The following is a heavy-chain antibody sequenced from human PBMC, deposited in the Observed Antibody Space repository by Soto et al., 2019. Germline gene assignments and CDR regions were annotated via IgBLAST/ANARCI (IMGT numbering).Heavy chain of an antibody. CDR2: INPNSGGT. V-gene: IGHV1-2*04. Sequence: GASVKVSCKASVYTFTGYYMHWVRQAPGQGLEWMGWINPNSGGTNYAQKFQGWVTMTRDTSISTAYMELSRLRSDDTAVYYCARSPDIVVVVAATFEGAFDIWGQGTMVTVSS. CDR3: ARSPDIVVVVAATFEGAFDI. D-gene: IGHD2-15*01. J-gene: IGHJ3*02. CDR1: VYTFTGYY.